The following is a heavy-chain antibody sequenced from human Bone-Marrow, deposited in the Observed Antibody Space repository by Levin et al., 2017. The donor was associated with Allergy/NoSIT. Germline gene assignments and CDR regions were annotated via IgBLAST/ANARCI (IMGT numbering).Heavy chain of an antibody. Sequence: GESLKISCAASGLIFSKGWMSWVRQAPGKGLEWVGRIKSQSDGGTIDYAAPVKGRFSISRDDSKNTLHMQMNSLKTADTAVYYSGSESLDHWGQGTLVTVSS. D-gene: IGHD3-10*01. J-gene: IGHJ4*02. CDR1: GLIFSKGW. V-gene: IGHV3-15*01. CDR3: GSESLDH. CDR2: IKSQSDGGTI.